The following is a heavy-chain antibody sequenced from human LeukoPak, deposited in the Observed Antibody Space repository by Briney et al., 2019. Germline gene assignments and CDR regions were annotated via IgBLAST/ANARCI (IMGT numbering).Heavy chain of an antibody. CDR2: ISVRSNYR. V-gene: IGHV3-21*01. J-gene: IGHJ4*02. D-gene: IGHD3-22*01. Sequence: GGSLTLSCAASGYTFSDFSVNWVRQAPGKGLEWVSSISVRSNYRYYADSVRGRFTISRDDARDSLFLQMKSLRAEDTAVYFCVRLRRNNDRSGYYYYYDYWGQGTLVTVSS. CDR3: VRLRRNNDRSGYYYYYDY. CDR1: GYTFSDFS.